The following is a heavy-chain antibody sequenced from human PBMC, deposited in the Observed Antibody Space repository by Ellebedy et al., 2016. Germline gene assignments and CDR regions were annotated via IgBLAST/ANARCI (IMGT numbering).Heavy chain of an antibody. Sequence: GGSLRLSXAASGFTFADYAMHWVRQAPGKGLEWVSGISWNSGSIGYADSVKGRFTISRDNAKNSLYLQMNSLRAEDTALYYCAKDTSSGWSSYYYYGMDVWGQGTTVTVSS. J-gene: IGHJ6*02. CDR3: AKDTSSGWSSYYYYGMDV. CDR1: GFTFADYA. V-gene: IGHV3-9*01. CDR2: ISWNSGSI. D-gene: IGHD6-19*01.